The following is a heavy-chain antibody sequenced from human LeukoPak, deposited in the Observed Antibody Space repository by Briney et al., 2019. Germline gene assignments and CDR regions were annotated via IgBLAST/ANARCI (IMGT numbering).Heavy chain of an antibody. J-gene: IGHJ4*02. CDR3: ARIRYSSSWGSIDY. Sequence: TLSLTCTVSGGSISSGDYYWSWIRQPPGKALEWLALIDWDDDKYYSTSLKTRLTISKDTSKNQVVLTMTNMDPVDTATYYCARIRYSSSWGSIDYWGQGTLVTVSS. CDR2: IDWDDDK. D-gene: IGHD6-13*01. V-gene: IGHV2-70*18. CDR1: GGSISSGDYY.